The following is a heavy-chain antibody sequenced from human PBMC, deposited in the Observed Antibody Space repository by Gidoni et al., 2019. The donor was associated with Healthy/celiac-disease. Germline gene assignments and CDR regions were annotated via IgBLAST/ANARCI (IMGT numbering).Heavy chain of an antibody. CDR3: ARTIRAAHFDY. CDR2: INHSGST. V-gene: IGHV4-34*01. CDR1: GGSFSGYY. J-gene: IGHJ4*02. D-gene: IGHD3-3*01. Sequence: QVQLQQWGAGLLKPSETLSLTCAVYGGSFSGYYWSWIRQPPGKGLEWIGEINHSGSTNYNPSLKSRVTISVDTSKNQFSLKLSSVTAADTAVYYCARTIRAAHFDYWGQGTLVTVSS.